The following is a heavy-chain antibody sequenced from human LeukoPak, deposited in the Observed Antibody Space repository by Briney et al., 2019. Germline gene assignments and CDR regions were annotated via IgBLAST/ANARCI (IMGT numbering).Heavy chain of an antibody. D-gene: IGHD1-26*01. CDR3: ARDQVGAYHFDY. CDR1: GFTFSSYS. J-gene: IGHJ4*02. V-gene: IGHV3-21*01. CDR2: ISSSSSYI. Sequence: TGGSLRLSCAASGFTFSSYSMNWVRQAPGKGLEWVSSISSSSSYIYYADSVKGRFTISRDNAKNSLYLQMNSLRAEDTAVYYCARDQVGAYHFDYWGQGTLVTVSS.